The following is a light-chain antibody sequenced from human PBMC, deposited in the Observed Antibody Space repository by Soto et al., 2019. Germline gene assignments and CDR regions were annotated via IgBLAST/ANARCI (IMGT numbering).Light chain of an antibody. V-gene: IGKV3-15*01. CDR1: ESVSSN. J-gene: IGKJ1*01. CDR3: QQYNDWPRT. CDR2: GAS. Sequence: ERLMTQSPATLSVSPGERATLSCRASESVSSNLAWYQQKPGQAPRLLIYGASTRATGIPARFSGSGSGTEFTLPISRLQSEDFAVYYCQQYNDWPRTFGQGTKVEI.